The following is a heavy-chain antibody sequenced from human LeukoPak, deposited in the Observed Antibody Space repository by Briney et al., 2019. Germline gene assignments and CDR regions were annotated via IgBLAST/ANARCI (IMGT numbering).Heavy chain of an antibody. V-gene: IGHV4-39*07. CDR2: IYYSGST. J-gene: IGHJ4*02. CDR1: GGSISSSSYY. CDR3: ARVVVAAIRYFDY. Sequence: SETLSLTCTVSGGSISSSSYYWGWIRQPPGKGLEWIGSIYYSGSTYYNPSLKSRVTISVDTSKNQFSLKLSSVTAADTAVYYCARVVVAAIRYFDYWGQGALVTVSS. D-gene: IGHD2-15*01.